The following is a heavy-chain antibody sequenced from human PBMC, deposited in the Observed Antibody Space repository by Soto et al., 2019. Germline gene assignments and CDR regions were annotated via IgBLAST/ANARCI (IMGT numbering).Heavy chain of an antibody. D-gene: IGHD2-21*02. CDR3: AREHCGGDCYTGQRSRNWFDP. CDR2: ISYDGSNK. V-gene: IGHV3-30-3*01. CDR1: GFTFSSYA. Sequence: QVQLVESGGGVVQPGRSLRLSCAASGFTFSSYAMHWVRQAPGKGLEWVAVISYDGSNKYYADSVKGRFTISRDNSKNTLYLQMNSLRAEDTAVYYCAREHCGGDCYTGQRSRNWFDPWGQGTLVTVSS. J-gene: IGHJ5*02.